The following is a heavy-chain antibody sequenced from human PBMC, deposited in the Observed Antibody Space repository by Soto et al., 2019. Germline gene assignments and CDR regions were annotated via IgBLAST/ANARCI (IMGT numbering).Heavy chain of an antibody. CDR3: ARDSTYCGDDCYTGWAFDY. CDR2: IKQDGSEK. J-gene: IGHJ4*02. V-gene: IGHV3-7*03. Sequence: GGSLRLSCAASGFILTSYWMTWVRQAPGKGLEWVAIIKQDGSEKYYADSVKGRSTISRDSAKNSLNLQMNSLRAEDTAVYYCARDSTYCGDDCYTGWAFDYWGQGILVTVSS. D-gene: IGHD2-21*02. CDR1: GFILTSYW.